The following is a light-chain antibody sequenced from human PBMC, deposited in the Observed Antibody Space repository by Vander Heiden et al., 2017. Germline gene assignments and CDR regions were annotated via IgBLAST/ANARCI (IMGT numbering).Light chain of an antibody. CDR2: WAS. J-gene: IGKJ4*01. CDR1: QSVLYSSNNKNY. CDR3: QRYDSTRLT. Sequence: DIVMTQSPDSLAVSLGERATINCKSSQSVLYSSNNKNYLAWYQQKPGQPPKLLIYWASTRESGVPDRFSGSGSGTDFTLTISSLQAEDVAVYYCQRYDSTRLTFGGGTKVEIK. V-gene: IGKV4-1*01.